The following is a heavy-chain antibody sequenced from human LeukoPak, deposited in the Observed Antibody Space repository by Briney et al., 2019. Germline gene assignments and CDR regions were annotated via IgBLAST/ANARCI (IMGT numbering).Heavy chain of an antibody. J-gene: IGHJ3*02. V-gene: IGHV3-9*01. CDR1: GFTFDDYA. CDR2: ISWNSGSI. CDR3: AKERMVVTPPRYDAFDI. D-gene: IGHD4-23*01. Sequence: GGSLRLSCAASGFTFDDYAMHWVRQAPGKGLEWVSGISWNSGSIGYADSVKGRFTISRDNAKNSLYLQMNSLRVEDTALYYCAKERMVVTPPRYDAFDIWGQGTMVTVSS.